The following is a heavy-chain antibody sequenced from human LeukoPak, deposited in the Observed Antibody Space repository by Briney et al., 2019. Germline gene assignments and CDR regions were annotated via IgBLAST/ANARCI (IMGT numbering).Heavy chain of an antibody. Sequence: GGSLRLSCAASGCTFSYAWMNWVRQAPGKGLEWVGRIKSKTDGGTTDYAALVNGRFTISRDDSKDTLYLQMNSLKTEDTAVYYCTTPLWVGEQRAEYWGQGTLVTVSS. V-gene: IGHV3-15*01. CDR1: GCTFSYAW. J-gene: IGHJ4*02. CDR3: TTPLWVGEQRAEY. CDR2: IKSKTDGGTT. D-gene: IGHD3-10*01.